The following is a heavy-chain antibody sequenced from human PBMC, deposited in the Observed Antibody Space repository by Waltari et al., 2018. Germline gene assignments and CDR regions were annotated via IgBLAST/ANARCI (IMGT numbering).Heavy chain of an antibody. V-gene: IGHV4-59*11. CDR2: IYFSGST. D-gene: IGHD1-26*01. CDR1: GGSISSHY. CDR3: ARGGGSDY. Sequence: QVQLQESGPGLVKPSETLSLTCTVSGGSISSHYWSWIRQPPGKGLEWIGYIYFSGSTNYNPSLKSRVTISVDTSKNQFSRKLSSGTAADTAVYYCARGGGSDYWGQGTLVTVSS. J-gene: IGHJ4*02.